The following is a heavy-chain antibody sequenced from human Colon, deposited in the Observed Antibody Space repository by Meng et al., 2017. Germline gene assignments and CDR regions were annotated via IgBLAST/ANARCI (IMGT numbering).Heavy chain of an antibody. CDR3: AREDGSIGFTPAGQ. CDR1: GGPSSSMNG. Sequence: LQKWGSGVVKPLGTLSLPCPGSGGPSSSMNGGSWIRQPPGKGLEWVGEISQSGSSNYIPSLKSRVTMSLDKFKNHFFLNLSSVSAADTAVYYCAREDGSIGFTPAGQWGQGTLVTVSS. D-gene: IGHD1-26*01. V-gene: IGHV4-4*02. CDR2: ISQSGSS. J-gene: IGHJ1*01.